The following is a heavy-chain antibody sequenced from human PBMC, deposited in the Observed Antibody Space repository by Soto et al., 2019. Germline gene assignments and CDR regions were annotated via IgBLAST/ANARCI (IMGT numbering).Heavy chain of an antibody. V-gene: IGHV4-30-4*01. D-gene: IGHD4-4*01. CDR2: IYYSGST. CDR3: ASYSNYDYWFDP. J-gene: IGHJ5*02. Sequence: SETLSLTCTVSGGSISRGDYYWSWIRQPPGKGLEWIGYIYYSGSTYYNPSLKSRVTISVDTSKNQFSLKLSSVTAADTAVYYCASYSNYDYWFDPWGQGTLVTVSS. CDR1: GGSISRGDYY.